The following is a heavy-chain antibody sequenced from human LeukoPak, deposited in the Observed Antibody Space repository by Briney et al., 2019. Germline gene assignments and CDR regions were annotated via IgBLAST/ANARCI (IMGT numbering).Heavy chain of an antibody. D-gene: IGHD4-17*01. CDR2: ISYIGST. CDR1: GDSFSSHY. J-gene: IGHJ3*02. Sequence: SETLSLTCAVSGDSFSSHYWTWIGQPPGKGVEGMGYISYIGSTNYNPSLKSRVTISIDTSKNQFSLKLSSVTAADTAVYYCARDLVTVTKGFDIWGQGTMVSVSS. CDR3: ARDLVTVTKGFDI. V-gene: IGHV4-59*11.